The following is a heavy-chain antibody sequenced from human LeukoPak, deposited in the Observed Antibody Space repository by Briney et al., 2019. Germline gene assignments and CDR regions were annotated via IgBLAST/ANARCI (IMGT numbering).Heavy chain of an antibody. CDR3: ARQYFYGSGSYYPVGY. CDR1: GGSISSGGYY. D-gene: IGHD3-10*01. CDR2: IYYSGST. V-gene: IGHV4-31*03. Sequence: SETLSLTCTVSGGSISSGGYYWGWIRQHPGKGLEWIGHIYYSGSTYYDPSLKSRVTISVDTSKNQFSLKLSSVTAADTAVYYCARQYFYGSGSYYPVGYWGQGTLVTVTS. J-gene: IGHJ4*02.